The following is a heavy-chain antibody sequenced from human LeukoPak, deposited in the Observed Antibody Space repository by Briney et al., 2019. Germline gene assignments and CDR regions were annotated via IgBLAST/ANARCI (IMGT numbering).Heavy chain of an antibody. CDR2: ISGSGGST. V-gene: IGHV3-23*01. J-gene: IGHJ4*02. CDR1: GFTFSSYA. CDR3: AKVGGPHCYGSGSYYNY. D-gene: IGHD3-10*01. Sequence: GGSLRLSCAASGFTFSSYAMSWVRQAPGKGLEWVSAISGSGGSTYYADSVKGRFTISRDNSKNTLYLQMNSLRAEDTAVYYCAKVGGPHCYGSGSYYNYWGQGTLVTVSS.